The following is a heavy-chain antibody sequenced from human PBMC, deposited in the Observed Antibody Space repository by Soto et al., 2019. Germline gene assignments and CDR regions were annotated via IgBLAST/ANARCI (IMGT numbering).Heavy chain of an antibody. D-gene: IGHD2-2*01. CDR3: AQLPHRSTSFYAMRCNMDV. Sequence: PSETLSLTCAVYGGSFSGYYWSWIRQPPGKGLEWIGEINHSGSTNYNPSLKSRVTISVDTSKNQFPLKLSSVTAADTAVYYCAQLPHRSTSFYAMRCNMDVWGKGTTVTVSS. J-gene: IGHJ6*03. CDR2: INHSGST. V-gene: IGHV4-34*01. CDR1: GGSFSGYY.